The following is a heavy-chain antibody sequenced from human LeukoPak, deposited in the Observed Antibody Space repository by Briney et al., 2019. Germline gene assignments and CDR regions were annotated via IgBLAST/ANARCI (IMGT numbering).Heavy chain of an antibody. J-gene: IGHJ3*02. CDR2: IYYSGST. Sequence: SDTLSLTCTVSGDSINSSSYYWSWIRQPPGRGLEWFGYIYYSGSTNYNPSLKSRVTISLDKSKNKFSLKLSSVTAADTAVYYRARSPDYDYVWGSYRLHRPGRAFDIWGQGTMVTVSS. V-gene: IGHV4-61*05. CDR3: ARSPDYDYVWGSYRLHRPGRAFDI. D-gene: IGHD3-16*02. CDR1: GDSINSSSYY.